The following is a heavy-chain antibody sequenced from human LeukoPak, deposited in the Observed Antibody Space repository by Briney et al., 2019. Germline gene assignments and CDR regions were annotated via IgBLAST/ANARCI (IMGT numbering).Heavy chain of an antibody. CDR1: GGSISSSSYY. J-gene: IGHJ4*02. D-gene: IGHD1-20*01. Sequence: SETLSLTCTVSGGSISSSSYYWGWIRQPPGQGLEWIGSIYYSGSTYYNPSLKSRVTISVDTSKNQFSLKLSSVTAADTAVYYCARANWNGTFDYWGQGTLVTVSS. CDR2: IYYSGST. V-gene: IGHV4-39*07. CDR3: ARANWNGTFDY.